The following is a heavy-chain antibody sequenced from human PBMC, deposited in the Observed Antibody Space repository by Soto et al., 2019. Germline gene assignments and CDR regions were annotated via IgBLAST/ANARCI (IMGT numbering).Heavy chain of an antibody. CDR3: ARVERGTATTVVDAFDI. Sequence: QVQLQQWGAGLLKPSETLSLTCAVYGGFVSSGSYYWSWIRQPPGKGLEWIGEMSHSGGTHFNPSLKGRVTRSVDTSKNQFSLTMSSVTAADPALYYCARVERGTATTVVDAFDIWGPGTMVTVSS. CDR1: GGFVSSGSYY. D-gene: IGHD1-1*01. J-gene: IGHJ3*02. CDR2: MSHSGGT. V-gene: IGHV4-34*01.